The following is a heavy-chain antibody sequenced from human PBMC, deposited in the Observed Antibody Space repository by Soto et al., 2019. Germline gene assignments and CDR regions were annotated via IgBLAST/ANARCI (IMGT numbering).Heavy chain of an antibody. CDR3: AKGSSSWYAGFFDL. CDR1: GFTFSSHA. D-gene: IGHD6-13*01. Sequence: EVQLLESGGGLVQPGGSLRLSCTASGFTFSSHAMTWVRQAPGKGLEGVSGLSDSGGSTDYADSVKGRFTISRDNSMNTLYLQMNTLRAEDTAVYSCAKGSSSWYAGFFDLWGQGTLVTVSS. V-gene: IGHV3-23*01. J-gene: IGHJ4*02. CDR2: LSDSGGST.